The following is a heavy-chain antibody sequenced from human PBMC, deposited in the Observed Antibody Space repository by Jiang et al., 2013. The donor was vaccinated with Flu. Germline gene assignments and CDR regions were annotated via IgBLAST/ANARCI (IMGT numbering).Heavy chain of an antibody. CDR2: VSGYNDNT. V-gene: IGHV1-18*04. CDR3: ARDVRKEYCSSTSCGYFDY. CDR1: GYTFTGYY. D-gene: IGHD2-2*01. Sequence: SGYTFTGYYMHWVRQAPGQGLEWMGWVSGYNDNTYYAQKFQGRVTMTTDTSTTTAYMELSSLRSEDTAVYYCARDVRKEYCSSTSCGYFDYWGQGTLVTVSS. J-gene: IGHJ4*02.